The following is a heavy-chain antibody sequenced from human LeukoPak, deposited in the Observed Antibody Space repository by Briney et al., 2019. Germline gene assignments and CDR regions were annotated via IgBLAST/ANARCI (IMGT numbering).Heavy chain of an antibody. D-gene: IGHD3-16*02. CDR2: ISAYNGNT. J-gene: IGHJ4*02. CDR3: ARVRDYVWGSYRQPFDY. V-gene: IGHV1-18*01. CDR1: GFTITYYA. Sequence: GASVKVSCKASGFTITYYAIHWVRQATGHRLEWMGWISAYNGNTNYAQKLQGRVTMTTDTSTSTAYMELRSLRSDDTAVYYCARVRDYVWGSYRQPFDYWGQGTLVTVSS.